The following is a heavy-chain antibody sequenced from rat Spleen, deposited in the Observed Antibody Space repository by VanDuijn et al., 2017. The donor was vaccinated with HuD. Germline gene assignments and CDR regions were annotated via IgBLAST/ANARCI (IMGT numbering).Heavy chain of an antibody. CDR3: ARHSYGYNSGDY. Sequence: EVQLVESGGGLVQPGRSLKLSCAASGFTFSDYNMAWVRQAQTQGLEWVATISYDGSSTYYRDSVKGRFTISRDNAKSTLYLQMDSQRSEDTTTYYCARHSYGYNSGDYWGQGVMVTVSS. CDR2: ISYDGSST. J-gene: IGHJ2*01. V-gene: IGHV5-7*01. D-gene: IGHD1-9*01. CDR1: GFTFSDYN.